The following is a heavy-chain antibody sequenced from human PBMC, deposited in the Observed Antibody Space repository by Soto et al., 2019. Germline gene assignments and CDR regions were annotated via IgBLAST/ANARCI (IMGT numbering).Heavy chain of an antibody. J-gene: IGHJ4*02. D-gene: IGHD3-9*01. CDR3: ARVLGYYDILTGSPPFDY. V-gene: IGHV1-18*01. Sequence: ASVKVSCKASGYTFTSYGISWVRQAPGQGLEWMGWISAYNGNTNYAQKLQGRVTMTTGTSTSTAYMELRSLRSDDTAVYYCARVLGYYDILTGSPPFDYWGQGTLVTVSS. CDR2: ISAYNGNT. CDR1: GYTFTSYG.